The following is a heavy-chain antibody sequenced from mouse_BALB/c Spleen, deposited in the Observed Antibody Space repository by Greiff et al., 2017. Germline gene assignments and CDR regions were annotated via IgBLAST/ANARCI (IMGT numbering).Heavy chain of an antibody. V-gene: IGHV1-14*01. CDR2: INPYNDGT. Sequence: EVQLQQSGPELVKPGASVKMSCKASGYTFTSYVMHWVKQKPGQGLEWIGYINPYNDGTKYNEKFKGKATLTSDKSSSTAYMELSSLTSEDSAVYYCAREAYYGNYAIFAYWGQGTLVTVSA. CDR3: AREAYYGNYAIFAY. CDR1: GYTFTSYV. J-gene: IGHJ3*01. D-gene: IGHD2-10*01.